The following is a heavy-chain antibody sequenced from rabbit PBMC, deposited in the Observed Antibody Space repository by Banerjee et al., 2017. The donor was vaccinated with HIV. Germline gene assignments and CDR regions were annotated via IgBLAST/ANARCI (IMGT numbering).Heavy chain of an antibody. CDR2: IYVGSSGST. Sequence: QEQLEESGGDLVKPEGSPTLTCTASAFSFSNKYVMCWVRQAPGKGLEWIACIYVGSSGSTYYASWAKGRFTISKTSSTTVTLQMTSLTVADTATYFCARDLAGVIGWNFNLWGQGTLVTVS. D-gene: IGHD4-1*01. CDR3: ARDLAGVIGWNFNL. CDR1: AFSFSNKYV. J-gene: IGHJ4*01. V-gene: IGHV1S45*01.